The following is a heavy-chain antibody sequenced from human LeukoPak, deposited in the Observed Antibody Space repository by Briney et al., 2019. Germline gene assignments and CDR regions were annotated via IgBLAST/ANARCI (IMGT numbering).Heavy chain of an antibody. CDR3: ASAYSSGWYADAFDI. D-gene: IGHD6-19*01. CDR1: GESFSDYY. CDR2: INHSGST. Sequence: SETLSLTCAVYGESFSDYYWSWIRQPPGKGLEWIGEINHSGSTNYNPSLKSRVTISVDTSKNQFSLKLSSVTAADTAVYYCASAYSSGWYADAFDIWGQGTMVTVSS. J-gene: IGHJ3*02. V-gene: IGHV4-34*01.